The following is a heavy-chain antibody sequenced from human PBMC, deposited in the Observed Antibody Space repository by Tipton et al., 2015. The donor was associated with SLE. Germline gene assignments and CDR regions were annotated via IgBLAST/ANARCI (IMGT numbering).Heavy chain of an antibody. CDR2: IYYSGST. Sequence: TLSLTCTVSGGSISSSSYYWGWIRQPPGKGLEWIGSIYYSGSTYYNPSLKSRVTISVDTSKNQFSLKLSSVTAADTAVYYCAKAPARYGSDQVDVWGKGTTVTVSS. D-gene: IGHD3-10*01. V-gene: IGHV4-39*07. J-gene: IGHJ6*04. CDR1: GGSISSSSYY. CDR3: AKAPARYGSDQVDV.